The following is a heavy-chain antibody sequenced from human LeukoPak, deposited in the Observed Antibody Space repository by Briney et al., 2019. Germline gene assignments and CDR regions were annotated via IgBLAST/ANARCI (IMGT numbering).Heavy chain of an antibody. J-gene: IGHJ5*02. D-gene: IGHD6-13*01. CDR1: GGTFSSYA. CDR2: ISAYNGHT. V-gene: IGHV1-18*01. Sequence: ASVKVSCKASGGTFSSYAISWVRQAPGQGLEWMGWISAYNGHTNYAQKLQGRVTMTTGTSTSTAYMELRSLRSDDTAVYYCAREIYGSSWEDPWGQGTLVTVSS. CDR3: AREIYGSSWEDP.